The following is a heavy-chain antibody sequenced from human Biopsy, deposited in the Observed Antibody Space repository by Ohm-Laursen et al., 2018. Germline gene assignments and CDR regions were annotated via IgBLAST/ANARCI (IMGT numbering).Heavy chain of an antibody. Sequence: GASVKVSCKASGYTFGNYGVTWVRQAPGQGLEWMGWISAYNNNNTNYAQKFQGRVTMTADTSTDIAYMELRSLRSDDTAIYYCAGDRYRWDIAAVVAAHYNEKYYALDVWGQGTTVTVSS. CDR2: ISAYNNNNT. V-gene: IGHV1-18*01. CDR1: GYTFGNYG. D-gene: IGHD2-15*01. CDR3: AGDRYRWDIAAVVAAHYNEKYYALDV. J-gene: IGHJ6*02.